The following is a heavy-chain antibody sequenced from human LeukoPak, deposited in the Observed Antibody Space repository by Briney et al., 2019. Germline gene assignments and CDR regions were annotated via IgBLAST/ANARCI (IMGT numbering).Heavy chain of an antibody. CDR1: GGSISNYY. Sequence: SETLSLTCTVSGGSISNYYWSWIRQPPGKGLEWIGYIYYSGSTNYNPSLKSRVTISVDTSKNQFSLKLSSVTAADTAVYYCARGYCSSTSCYDLDYWGQGTLVTVSS. CDR3: ARGYCSSTSCYDLDY. V-gene: IGHV4-59*01. J-gene: IGHJ4*02. CDR2: IYYSGST. D-gene: IGHD2-2*01.